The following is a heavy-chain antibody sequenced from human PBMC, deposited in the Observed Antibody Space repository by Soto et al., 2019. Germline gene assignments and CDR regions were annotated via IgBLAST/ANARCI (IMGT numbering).Heavy chain of an antibody. V-gene: IGHV4-34*01. Sequence: SETLSLTCAVYGGSFSGYYWSWIRQPPGKGLEWIGEINHSGSTNYNPSLKSRVTISVDTSKNQFSLKLSSVTAADTAVYYCARGRLDTAMVAKKYYFDYWGQGTLVTV. CDR1: GGSFSGYY. CDR2: INHSGST. J-gene: IGHJ4*02. CDR3: ARGRLDTAMVAKKYYFDY. D-gene: IGHD5-18*01.